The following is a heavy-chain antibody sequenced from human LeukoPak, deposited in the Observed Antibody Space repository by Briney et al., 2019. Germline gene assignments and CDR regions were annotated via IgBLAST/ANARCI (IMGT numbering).Heavy chain of an antibody. V-gene: IGHV3-7*01. CDR3: AKDPRSKYDSSGYRAHFDH. CDR1: GFTFSSYW. D-gene: IGHD3-22*01. CDR2: IKQDGSEK. Sequence: GGSLRLSCAASGFTFSSYWMSWVRQAPGKGLEWVANIKQDGSEKYYVDSVKGRFTISRDNAKNSLYLQMNSLRAEDTAVYYCAKDPRSKYDSSGYRAHFDHWGQGALVTVSS. J-gene: IGHJ4*02.